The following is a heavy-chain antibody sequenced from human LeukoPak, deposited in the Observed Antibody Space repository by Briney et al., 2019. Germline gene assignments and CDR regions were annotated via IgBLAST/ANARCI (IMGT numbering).Heavy chain of an antibody. V-gene: IGHV4-34*01. CDR3: ARGWTRSGFDP. J-gene: IGHJ5*02. CDR2: INHSGST. CDR1: GGSFSGYY. Sequence: PSETLSLTCAVYGGSFSGYYWSWIRQPPGKGLEWIGEINHSGSTNYNPSLKSRVTISVDTSKNQFSLKLSSVTAADTAVYYCARGWTRSGFDPWGQGTLVTVSP. D-gene: IGHD1-1*01.